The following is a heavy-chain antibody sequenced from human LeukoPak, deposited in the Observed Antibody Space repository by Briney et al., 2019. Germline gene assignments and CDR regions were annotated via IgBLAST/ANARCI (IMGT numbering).Heavy chain of an antibody. CDR2: ISAYNGNT. Sequence: GASVKVSCKASGYTFTSYGISWVRQAPGQGLEWMGWISAYNGNTNYAQKLQGRVTMTTDTSTSTAYMELRSLRSDDTAVYYCARDLRRPGPMVMYYYYGMDVWGQGTTVTVSS. J-gene: IGHJ6*02. V-gene: IGHV1-18*01. CDR3: ARDLRRPGPMVMYYYYGMDV. CDR1: GYTFTSYG. D-gene: IGHD5-18*01.